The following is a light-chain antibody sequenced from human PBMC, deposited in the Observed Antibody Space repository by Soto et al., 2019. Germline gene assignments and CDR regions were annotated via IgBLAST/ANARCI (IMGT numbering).Light chain of an antibody. CDR3: LQHSSYPPT. CDR1: QGIRND. J-gene: IGKJ4*01. V-gene: IGKV1-17*01. CDR2: AAS. Sequence: DIQMTQSPSSLSASVGDRVTITCRASQGIRNDFAWYQQKPGKAPKRLIYAASSLQSGVPSRFSGSGSGTEFPPPISSLPPEDFATYYCLQHSSYPPTFGGGTKVEIK.